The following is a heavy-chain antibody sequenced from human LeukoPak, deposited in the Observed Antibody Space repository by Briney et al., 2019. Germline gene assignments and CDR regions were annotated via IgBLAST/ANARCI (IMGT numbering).Heavy chain of an antibody. V-gene: IGHV3-48*04. CDR2: VSSSGSTV. CDR1: GFTFSSYS. CDR3: ARWGYYDSSGYYWY. J-gene: IGHJ4*02. Sequence: GGSLRLSCAASGFTFSSYSMNWVRQAPGKGLEWVSYVSSSGSTVYYADSVKGRFTISRDNAKNSLYLQMNSLRAEDTAVYYCARWGYYDSSGYYWYWGQGTLVTVSS. D-gene: IGHD3-22*01.